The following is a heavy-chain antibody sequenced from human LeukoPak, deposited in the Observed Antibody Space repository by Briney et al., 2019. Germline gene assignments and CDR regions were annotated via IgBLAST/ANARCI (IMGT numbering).Heavy chain of an antibody. CDR3: ASEGNYDSSGYSRYNYYYMDV. J-gene: IGHJ6*03. CDR2: IIPAFGTA. V-gene: IGHV1-69*05. D-gene: IGHD3-22*01. CDR1: GGTFSSYS. Sequence: SVKVSCKGSGGTFSSYSISWVRQAPGQGLEWMGGIIPAFGTAHYAQKFQGRVTFTTDGSTTTAYMELRSLRSEDTAVYYCASEGNYDSSGYSRYNYYYMDVWGKGTAVTVSS.